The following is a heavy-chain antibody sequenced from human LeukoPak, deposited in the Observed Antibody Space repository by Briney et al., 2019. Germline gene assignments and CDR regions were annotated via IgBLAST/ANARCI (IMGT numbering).Heavy chain of an antibody. J-gene: IGHJ4*02. V-gene: IGHV4-31*03. CDR1: GGSISSGGYY. Sequence: PSQTPSLTCTVSGGSISSGGYYWSWIRQHPGKGLEWIGYIYYSGSTYYNPSLKSRVTISVDTSKNQFSLKLSSVTAADTAVYYCARLGYSYGYVDYWGQGTLVTVSS. D-gene: IGHD5-18*01. CDR2: IYYSGST. CDR3: ARLGYSYGYVDY.